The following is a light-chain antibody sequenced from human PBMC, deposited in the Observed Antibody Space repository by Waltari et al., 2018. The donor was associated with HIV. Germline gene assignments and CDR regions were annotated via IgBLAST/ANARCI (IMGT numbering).Light chain of an antibody. J-gene: IGLJ3*02. CDR2: KDD. CDR3: QSFHGITAV. CDR1: SGRVASNY. V-gene: IGLV6-57*02. Sequence: NFMLTQPHSVSASPGKTVTISCTGSSGRVASNYVQWYQQRPGSAPTTVIYKDDQRPSGVPDPFSGSINSSSNSASLTISGLKTEDEADYYCQSFHGITAVFGGGTKLTVL.